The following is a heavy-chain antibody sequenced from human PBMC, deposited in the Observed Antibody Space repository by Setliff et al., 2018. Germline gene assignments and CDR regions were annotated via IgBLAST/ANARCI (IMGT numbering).Heavy chain of an antibody. J-gene: IGHJ6*03. CDR3: ARMSGFQYMDV. V-gene: IGHV4-61*09. CDR1: DDSISSRRYY. Sequence: ASETLSLTCTVSDDSISSRRYYWAWIRQPAGKGLEWIGQIYTSWSTNYNPSLKSRVTISLDTSNNQFSLSLSSVTAADTAVYYCARMSGFQYMDVWGKGTTVTVSS. D-gene: IGHD3-3*01. CDR2: IYTSWST.